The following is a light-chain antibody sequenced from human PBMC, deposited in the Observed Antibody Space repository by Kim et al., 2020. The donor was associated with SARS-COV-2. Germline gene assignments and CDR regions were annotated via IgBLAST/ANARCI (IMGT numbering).Light chain of an antibody. CDR3: CSYAGSPYV. CDR2: DDT. V-gene: IGLV2-23*01. Sequence: GQSITISCTGTSRDGGTYDLVSWYQHHPAKAPKFMIYDDTKRPSGVSNRFAGSKSGNTASLTISGLQAEDEADYYCCSYAGSPYVFGTGTKVTVL. CDR1: SRDGGTYDL. J-gene: IGLJ1*01.